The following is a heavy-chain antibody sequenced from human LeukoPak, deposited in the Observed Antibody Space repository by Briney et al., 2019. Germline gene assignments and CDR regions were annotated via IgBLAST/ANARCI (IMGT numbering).Heavy chain of an antibody. Sequence: PGGSLRLSCAASGFTFSSYAMHWVRQAPGKGLEWVALISYDGSNKYYADSVKGRFTISRDNSKNTLYLQMNSLRAEDTAVYYCARASYYYDSSGYYYYYGMDVWGQGTTVTVSS. V-gene: IGHV3-30-3*01. D-gene: IGHD3-22*01. CDR2: ISYDGSNK. CDR3: ARASYYYDSSGYYYYYGMDV. J-gene: IGHJ6*02. CDR1: GFTFSSYA.